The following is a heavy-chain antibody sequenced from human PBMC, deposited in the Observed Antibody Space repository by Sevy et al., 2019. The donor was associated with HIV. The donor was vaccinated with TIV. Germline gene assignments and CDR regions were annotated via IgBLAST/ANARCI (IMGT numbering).Heavy chain of an antibody. V-gene: IGHV3-49*04. CDR1: GFTFGDYA. J-gene: IGHJ4*02. CDR3: TRWKGLQSIFDY. Sequence: GGSLRLSCTTSGFTFGDYAMNWVRQAPGKGLECVAFLKSKADGGTVDHAASVKGRFTISREDSKSIAYLQMNDLTTEDTGVYYCTRWKGLQSIFDYWGQGALVTVSS. CDR2: LKSKADGGTV. D-gene: IGHD1-1*01.